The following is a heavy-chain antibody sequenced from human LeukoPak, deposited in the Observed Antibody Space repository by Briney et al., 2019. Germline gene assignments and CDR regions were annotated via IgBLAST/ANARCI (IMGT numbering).Heavy chain of an antibody. V-gene: IGHV4-34*01. D-gene: IGHD3/OR15-3a*01. Sequence: SETLSLTCAVYGGSFSGYYWSWIRQPPGKGLEWIGEINHSGSTNYNPSLKSRVTISVDTSKNQFSLKLSSVTAADTAVYYCARDHTGGLYCYYYGMDVWGQGTTATVSS. CDR3: ARDHTGGLYCYYYGMDV. J-gene: IGHJ6*02. CDR2: INHSGST. CDR1: GGSFSGYY.